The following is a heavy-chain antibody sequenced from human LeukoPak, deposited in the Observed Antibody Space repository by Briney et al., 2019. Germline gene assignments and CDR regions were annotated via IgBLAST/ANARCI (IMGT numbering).Heavy chain of an antibody. CDR3: ARATWLPVGLYYYDSSGYYYYFDY. Sequence: SETLSLTRTVSGGSISSDYWSWIRQPPGKGLEWIGYIYYSGSTNYNPSLKSRVTISVDTSKNQFSLKLSSVTAADTAVYYCARATWLPVGLYYYDSSGYYYYFDYWGQGTLVTVSS. V-gene: IGHV4-59*01. J-gene: IGHJ4*02. D-gene: IGHD3-22*01. CDR2: IYYSGST. CDR1: GGSISSDY.